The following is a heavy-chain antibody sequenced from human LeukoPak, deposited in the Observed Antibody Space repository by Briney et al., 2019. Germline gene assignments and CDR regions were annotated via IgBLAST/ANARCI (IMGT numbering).Heavy chain of an antibody. CDR2: ISGSGGTT. CDR1: GFTFSNYA. J-gene: IGHJ4*02. V-gene: IGHV3-23*01. D-gene: IGHD4-23*01. CDR3: ARERGSSGGNTNGYFDY. Sequence: GGSLRLSCAASGFTFSNYAMSWVRQAPGKGLEWVSVISGSGGTTYSADSVKGRFTISRDNSKSTLYLQMNSLRAEDTAAYYCARERGSSGGNTNGYFDYWGQGALVTVSS.